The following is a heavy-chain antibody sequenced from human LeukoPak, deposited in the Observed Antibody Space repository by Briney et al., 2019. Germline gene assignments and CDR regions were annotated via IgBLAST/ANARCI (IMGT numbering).Heavy chain of an antibody. CDR1: GLTFSSYG. D-gene: IGHD3-10*01. CDR3: AKPASGSGSYYFDY. J-gene: IGHJ4*02. Sequence: PGGSLRLSCAASGLTFSSYGMHWVRQAPGKGLEWVAVISYDGSNKYYADSVKGRFTISRDNSKNTLYLQMNSLRAEDTAVYYCAKPASGSGSYYFDYWGQGTLVTVSS. V-gene: IGHV3-30*18. CDR2: ISYDGSNK.